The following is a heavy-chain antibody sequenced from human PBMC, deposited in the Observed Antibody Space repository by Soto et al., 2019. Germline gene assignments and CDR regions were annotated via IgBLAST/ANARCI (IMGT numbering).Heavy chain of an antibody. D-gene: IGHD3-22*01. J-gene: IGHJ6*02. CDR3: ARDLFPYYYDSSGYYYYYYGMDV. CDR1: GFTFSSYG. Sequence: GGSLRLSCAASGFTFSSYGMHWVRQAPGKGLEWVAVIWYDGSNKYYADSVKGRFTISRDNSKNTLYLQMNSLRAEDTAVYYCARDLFPYYYDSSGYYYYYYGMDVWGQGTRVTVSS. V-gene: IGHV3-33*01. CDR2: IWYDGSNK.